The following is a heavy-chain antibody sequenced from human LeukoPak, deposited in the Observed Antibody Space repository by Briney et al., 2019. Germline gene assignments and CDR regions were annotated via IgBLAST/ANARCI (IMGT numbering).Heavy chain of an antibody. V-gene: IGHV3-9*01. CDR3: AKDPYGDYTDGTFDY. J-gene: IGHJ4*02. CDR2: ISWNSGSI. CDR1: GFTFDDYA. Sequence: HPGGSLRLSCAASGFTFDDYAMHWVRQAPGKGLEWVSGISWNSGSIGYADSVKGRFTISRDNAKNSLYLQMNSLRAEDTALYYCAKDPYGDYTDGTFDYWGQGTLVTVSS. D-gene: IGHD4-17*01.